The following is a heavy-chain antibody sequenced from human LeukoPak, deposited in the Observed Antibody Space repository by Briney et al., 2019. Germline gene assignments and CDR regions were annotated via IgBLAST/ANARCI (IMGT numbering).Heavy chain of an antibody. CDR3: TTTWSSRKGFDY. CDR2: IKSKTGGGTT. J-gene: IGHJ4*02. D-gene: IGHD3-10*01. V-gene: IGHV3-15*01. CDR1: GITFNNTW. Sequence: GGSLRLSCAASGITFNNTWMSWVSQAPGKGLEWVGRIKSKTGGGTTEYAAPVKGRFTISRDDSENTLFLLMDSLKTEDTAVYYCTTTWSSRKGFDYWGQGTLVTVSS.